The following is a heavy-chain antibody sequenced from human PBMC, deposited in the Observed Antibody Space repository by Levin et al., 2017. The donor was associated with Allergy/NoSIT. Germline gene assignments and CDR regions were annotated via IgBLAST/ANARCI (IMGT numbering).Heavy chain of an antibody. V-gene: IGHV3-23*01. J-gene: IGHJ4*02. CDR2: ISASGGET. Sequence: GGSLRLSCTASGFTFSNHGLSWVRLSPGKGLEWVSAISASGGETFYADSVKGRFPTSRDNSQNTLYLQMNSLRVEDTAVYYCTKIGVIGLWFYDYWGRGTLVTVSP. CDR3: TKIGVIGLWFYDY. CDR1: GFTFSNHG. D-gene: IGHD3-10*01.